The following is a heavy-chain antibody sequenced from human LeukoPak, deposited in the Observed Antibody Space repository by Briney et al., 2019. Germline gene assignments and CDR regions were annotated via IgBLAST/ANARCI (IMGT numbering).Heavy chain of an antibody. CDR1: GFAVSNNY. Sequence: PGGSLRLSCAASGFAVSNNYMSWVRQAPGKGLEWVSVIHSGGATYYADSVKGRFTISRDNSKNTLYLQMNTLRAEDTAVYYCARGRGYGAYDWNDYWGQGTLVTVSS. V-gene: IGHV3-53*01. CDR2: IHSGGAT. J-gene: IGHJ4*02. CDR3: ARGRGYGAYDWNDY. D-gene: IGHD5-12*01.